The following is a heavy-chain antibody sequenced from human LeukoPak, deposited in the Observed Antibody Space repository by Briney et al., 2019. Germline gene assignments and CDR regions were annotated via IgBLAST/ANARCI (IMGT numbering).Heavy chain of an antibody. Sequence: SVKLSCKASGGTFSSYSISWVRQAPGQGLEWMGRIITILGIANYAQKFQGRVTITAGKSTSTAYMELSSLRSEDTAVYYCARDPAPTGVNWFDPWGQGTLVTVSS. V-gene: IGHV1-69*04. D-gene: IGHD7-27*01. CDR2: IITILGIA. J-gene: IGHJ5*02. CDR1: GGTFSSYS. CDR3: ARDPAPTGVNWFDP.